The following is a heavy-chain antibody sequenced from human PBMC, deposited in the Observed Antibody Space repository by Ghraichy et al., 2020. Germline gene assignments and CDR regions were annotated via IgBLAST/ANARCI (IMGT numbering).Heavy chain of an antibody. CDR2: INPANDKT. CDR3: ARGRGNDYGDFRYYYYMDV. Sequence: ASVKVSCKASGYSFINYAMQWVRQAPGQRPEWMGWINPANDKTEYSQKFQGRVTITRDTSASTFYMELSSLGSEDTAVYFCARGRGNDYGDFRYYYYMDVWGKGTTVTVSS. V-gene: IGHV1-3*01. D-gene: IGHD4-17*01. J-gene: IGHJ6*03. CDR1: GYSFINYA.